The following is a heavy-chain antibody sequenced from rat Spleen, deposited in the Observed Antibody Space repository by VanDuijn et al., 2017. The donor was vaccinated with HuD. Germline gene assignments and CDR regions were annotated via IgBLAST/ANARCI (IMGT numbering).Heavy chain of an antibody. CDR2: IIYDGSRT. Sequence: EVQLVESGGGLVQPGRSLKLSCVASGFTFNNYWMTWIRQAPKKGLEWVATIIYDGSRTYYRDSVKGRFTISRDNAKNTLYLQMDSLRSDDTATYYCARGTRNYSTYGGFVYWGQGTLVTVSS. CDR1: GFTFNNYW. V-gene: IGHV5-31*01. J-gene: IGHJ3*01. CDR3: ARGTRNYSTYGGFVY. D-gene: IGHD1-3*01.